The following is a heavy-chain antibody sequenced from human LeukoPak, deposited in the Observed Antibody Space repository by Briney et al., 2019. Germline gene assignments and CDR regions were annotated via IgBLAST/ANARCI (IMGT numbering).Heavy chain of an antibody. CDR1: GFTVSSNS. V-gene: IGHV3-53*01. CDR3: ARRVGAYSHPYDY. D-gene: IGHD4/OR15-4a*01. J-gene: IGHJ4*02. CDR2: IYSGST. Sequence: QPGGSLRLSCTVSGFTVSSNSMSWVRQAPGKGLEWVSFIYSGSTHYSDSVKGRFTISRDNSKNTLYLQMNSLRAEDTAVYYCARRVGAYSHPYDYWGQGTLVTVSS.